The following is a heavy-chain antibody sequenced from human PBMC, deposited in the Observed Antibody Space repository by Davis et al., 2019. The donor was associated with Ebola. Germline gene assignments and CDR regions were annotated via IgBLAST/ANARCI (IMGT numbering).Heavy chain of an antibody. D-gene: IGHD5-24*01. J-gene: IGHJ4*02. CDR2: ISSSSSTI. V-gene: IGHV3-48*01. CDR3: AREGGYNPFDY. CDR1: GFTFSSYS. Sequence: GESLKISCAASGFTFSSYSMNWVRQAPGKGLEWVSYISSSSSTIYYADSVKGRFTISRDNSKNTLFLQMNSLRVEDTAVYYCAREGGYNPFDYWGQGTLVTVSS.